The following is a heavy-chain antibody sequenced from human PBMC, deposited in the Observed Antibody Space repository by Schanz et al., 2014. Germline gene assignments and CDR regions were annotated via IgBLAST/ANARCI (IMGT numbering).Heavy chain of an antibody. D-gene: IGHD5-18*01. CDR2: ISNNGDST. V-gene: IGHV3-64D*06. J-gene: IGHJ2*01. CDR3: GRAGTGMAGWYFEL. CDR1: GFTFSTFA. Sequence: DVQLLESGGDLVQPGGSLRLSCSASGFTFSTFAMHWVRQAPGKGLEYISAISNNGDSTYYADSVKGRFTISRDNSKNTLFLQMSSLRVDDMAVYYCGRAGTGMAGWYFELWGRGTLVTVAS.